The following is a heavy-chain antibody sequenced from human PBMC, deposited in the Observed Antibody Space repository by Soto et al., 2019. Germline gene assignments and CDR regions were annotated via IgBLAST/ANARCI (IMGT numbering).Heavy chain of an antibody. CDR1: GFTFSSYD. CDR3: ARLNTVTQTAFWYNWFDP. J-gene: IGHJ5*02. D-gene: IGHD4-17*01. CDR2: IGTAGDT. V-gene: IGHV3-13*01. Sequence: EVQLVESGGGLVQPGGSLRLSCAASGFTFSSYDMHWVRQATGKGLEWVSAIGTAGDTYYPGSVKGRFTISRENAKNSLYLQMNSLRAEDTAVYYCARLNTVTQTAFWYNWFDPWGQGTLVTVSS.